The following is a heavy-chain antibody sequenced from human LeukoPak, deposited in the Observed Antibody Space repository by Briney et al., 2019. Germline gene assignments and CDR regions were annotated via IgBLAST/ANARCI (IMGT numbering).Heavy chain of an antibody. CDR2: IWYDGSNK. Sequence: PGGSLRLSCAASGFTFSSYGMHWVRQAPGKGLEWVAVIWYDGSNKYYADSVKGRFTISRDDSKNTLYLQMNSLRAEDTAVYYCARDSYYGGRGDPDYWGQGTLVTVSS. CDR1: GFTFSSYG. CDR3: ARDSYYGGRGDPDY. V-gene: IGHV3-33*01. J-gene: IGHJ4*02. D-gene: IGHD4-23*01.